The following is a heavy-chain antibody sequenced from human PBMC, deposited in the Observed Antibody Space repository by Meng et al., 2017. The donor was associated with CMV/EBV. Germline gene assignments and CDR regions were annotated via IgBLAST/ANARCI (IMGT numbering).Heavy chain of an antibody. CDR3: ARGYQLPGWFDP. J-gene: IGHJ5*02. Sequence: ESLKISCTVSGGSISSYYWSWIRQPPGKGLEWIGYIYYSGSTNYNPSLKSRVTISVDTSKNQFSLKLSSVTAAVTAVYYCARGYQLPGWFDPWGQGTLVTVSS. CDR2: IYYSGST. CDR1: GGSISSYY. V-gene: IGHV4-59*01. D-gene: IGHD2-2*01.